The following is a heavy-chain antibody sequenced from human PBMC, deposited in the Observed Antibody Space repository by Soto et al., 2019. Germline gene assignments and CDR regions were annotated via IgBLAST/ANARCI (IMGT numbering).Heavy chain of an antibody. Sequence: PSETLSLTCTVSGGSISSGGYYWSWIRQHPGKGLEWIGYIYYSGSTYYNPSLKSRVTISVDTSKNQFSLKLSSVTAADTAVYYCARDAVGKRGSSYYNWFDPWGQGTLVTVSS. J-gene: IGHJ5*02. CDR3: ARDAVGKRGSSYYNWFDP. CDR2: IYYSGST. D-gene: IGHD6-13*01. V-gene: IGHV4-31*03. CDR1: GGSISSGGYY.